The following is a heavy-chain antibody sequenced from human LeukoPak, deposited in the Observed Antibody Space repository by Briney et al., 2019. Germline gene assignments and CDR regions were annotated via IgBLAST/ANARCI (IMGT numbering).Heavy chain of an antibody. Sequence: GGSLRLSCAASGFSLIYYNMNWVRQAPGKGPEWVAYISSSSKSMYYADSLKGRFTISRDNANNSLFLQMNSLRAEDTALYYCARDGGTYTWQSCTGGSCSFDYWGRGTLVTVSS. CDR1: GFSLIYYN. CDR3: ARDGGTYTWQSCTGGSCSFDY. V-gene: IGHV3-21*01. J-gene: IGHJ4*02. D-gene: IGHD2-15*01. CDR2: ISSSSKSM.